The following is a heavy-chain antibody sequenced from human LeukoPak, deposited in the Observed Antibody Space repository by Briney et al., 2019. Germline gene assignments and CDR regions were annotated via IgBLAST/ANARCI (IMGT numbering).Heavy chain of an antibody. CDR3: ARDQYLYSRGWYYYGMDV. V-gene: IGHV1-2*02. J-gene: IGHJ6*02. CDR1: GYTFTGYY. CDR2: INPNSGGT. D-gene: IGHD6-19*01. Sequence: ASVKVSCKASGYTFTGYYMHWVRQAPGQGLEWMGWINPNSGGTNYAQKFQGRVTMTRDTSISTAYMELGRLTSDDTAVYYCARDQYLYSRGWYYYGMDVWGQGTTVTVSS.